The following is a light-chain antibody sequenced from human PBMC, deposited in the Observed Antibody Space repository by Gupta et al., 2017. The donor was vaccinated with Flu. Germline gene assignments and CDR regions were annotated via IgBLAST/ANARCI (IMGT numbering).Light chain of an antibody. J-gene: IGKJ1*01. Sequence: EIVLTQSPATLSLSPGERVTLSCRASQSVRSYLAWYQQKPGQAPRLLIYEASNRATGVPASFSGSGSGTDCTLTISSLEPEDFAVYYCQERLKWPDTFGQGTRVEIK. CDR3: QERLKWPDT. CDR1: QSVRSY. CDR2: EAS. V-gene: IGKV3-11*01.